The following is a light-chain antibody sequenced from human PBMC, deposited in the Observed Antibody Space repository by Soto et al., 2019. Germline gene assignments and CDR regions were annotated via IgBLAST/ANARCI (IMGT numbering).Light chain of an antibody. J-gene: IGKJ5*01. CDR3: QQYVTSVT. CDR2: GAS. V-gene: IGKV3-20*01. Sequence: EIVLTQSPGTLSLSPGEGATLSCRASQSISGNYLAWYQQNPGQAPRLLIYGASNRATGIPERFSGSGSGTDFTLTISRLEPQDSAIYYCQQYVTSVTFGQGTRREIK. CDR1: QSISGNY.